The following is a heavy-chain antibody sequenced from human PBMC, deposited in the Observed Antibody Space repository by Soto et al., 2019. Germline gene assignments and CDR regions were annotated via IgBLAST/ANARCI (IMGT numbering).Heavy chain of an antibody. V-gene: IGHV1-18*01. CDR3: ARDGLYDSSGYYNWFDP. CDR1: GYTFTSYG. J-gene: IGHJ5*02. Sequence: GASVKVSCKASGYTFTSYGISWVRQAPGQGLEWMGWISAYNGNTNYAQKLQGRVTMTIDTSTSTAYMELRSLRSDDTAVYYCARDGLYDSSGYYNWFDPWGQGTLVTVSS. D-gene: IGHD3-22*01. CDR2: ISAYNGNT.